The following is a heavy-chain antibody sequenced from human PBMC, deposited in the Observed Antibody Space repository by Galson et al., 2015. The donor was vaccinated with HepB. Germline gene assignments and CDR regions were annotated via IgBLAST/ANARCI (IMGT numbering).Heavy chain of an antibody. D-gene: IGHD6-19*01. CDR3: AKEKPVYSSGWYLDC. V-gene: IGHV3-30*18. CDR2: ISYDGSNK. Sequence: SLRLSCAASGFTFSSYGMHWVRQAPGKGLEWVAVISYDGSNKYYADSVKGRFTISRDNSKNTLYLQMNSLRAEDTAVYYCAKEKPVYSSGWYLDCWGQGTLVTVSS. J-gene: IGHJ4*02. CDR1: GFTFSSYG.